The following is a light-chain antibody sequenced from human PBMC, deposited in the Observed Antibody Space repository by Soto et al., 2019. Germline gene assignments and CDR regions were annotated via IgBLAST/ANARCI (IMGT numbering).Light chain of an antibody. CDR1: QSVSSN. V-gene: IGKV3-15*01. CDR2: GAS. CDR3: QQYNNWPRT. J-gene: IGKJ1*01. Sequence: EIVLPQSQGTLSLSPGERPTLSCRASQSVSSNLAWYQQRPGQAHRLLIYGASTRATGIPARFSGSGSGTEFTLTISSLQSEDFAVYYCQQYNNWPRTFGQGTKVDVK.